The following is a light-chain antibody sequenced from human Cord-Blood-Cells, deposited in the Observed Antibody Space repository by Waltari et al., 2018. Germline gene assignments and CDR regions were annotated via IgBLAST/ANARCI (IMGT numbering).Light chain of an antibody. J-gene: IGLJ1*01. CDR1: SSDVGGYNY. CDR2: DVR. CDR3: CSYAGSYTYV. V-gene: IGLV2-11*01. Sequence: QSALTQPRSVSGSPGQSVPISCTGTSSDVGGYNYVPCYQQRPGKDTKLMIYDVRKRPAEVPVRFACSKSGNTASLTISGLQAEDEADYYCCSYAGSYTYVFGTGTKVTVL.